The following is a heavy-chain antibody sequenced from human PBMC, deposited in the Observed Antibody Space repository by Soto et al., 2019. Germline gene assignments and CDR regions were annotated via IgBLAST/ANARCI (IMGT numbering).Heavy chain of an antibody. CDR3: AADYHDSSGAGDFDY. Sequence: SETLSLTCTVSGGSVSSGSYYWSWIRQPPGKGLEWIGYIYYSGSTNYNPSLKSRVTISVDTSKNQFSLKLSSVTAADTAVYYCAADYHDSSGAGDFDYWGQGTLVTVSS. CDR1: GGSVSSGSYY. D-gene: IGHD3-22*01. V-gene: IGHV4-61*01. J-gene: IGHJ4*02. CDR2: IYYSGST.